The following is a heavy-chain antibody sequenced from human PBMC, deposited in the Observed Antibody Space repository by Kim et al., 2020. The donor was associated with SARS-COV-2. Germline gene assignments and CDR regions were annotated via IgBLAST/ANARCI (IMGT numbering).Heavy chain of an antibody. CDR3: AKDGDYGDYPDYFDY. CDR2: IWYDGSNK. Sequence: GGSLRLSCAASGFTFSSYGMHWVRQAPGKGLEWVAVIWYDGSNKYYADSVKGRFTISRDNSKNTLYLQMNSLRAEDTAVYYCAKDGDYGDYPDYFDYWGQGTLVTVSS. V-gene: IGHV3-33*06. J-gene: IGHJ4*02. CDR1: GFTFSSYG. D-gene: IGHD4-17*01.